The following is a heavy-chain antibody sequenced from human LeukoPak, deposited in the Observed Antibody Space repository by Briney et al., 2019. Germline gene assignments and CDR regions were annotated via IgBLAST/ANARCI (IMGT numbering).Heavy chain of an antibody. CDR2: IRNKANGGTA. V-gene: IGHV3-49*04. CDR1: GFTFSDYA. CDR3: SRAYSTGWLGINDY. J-gene: IGHJ4*02. D-gene: IGHD6-19*01. Sequence: GGSLRLSCTASGFTFSDYAMSWVRQAPGKGLEWVGFIRNKANGGTADYAASVKGRFTISRDDSKTIAYLQMNSLKTEDTAVYYCSRAYSTGWLGINDYWGQGPLVTVTA.